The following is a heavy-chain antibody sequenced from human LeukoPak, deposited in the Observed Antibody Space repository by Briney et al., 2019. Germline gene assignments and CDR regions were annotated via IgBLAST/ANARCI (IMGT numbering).Heavy chain of an antibody. Sequence: SETLSLTCTVSGGSISSYYWSWIRQPAGKGLEWIGRIYTSGSTNYNPSLKSRVTISVDTSKNQFSLKLSSVTAADTAVYYCARSPDGGGGATTFDYWGQGTLVTVSS. CDR2: IYTSGST. CDR1: GGSISSYY. D-gene: IGHD1-26*01. J-gene: IGHJ4*02. V-gene: IGHV4-4*07. CDR3: ARSPDGGGGATTFDY.